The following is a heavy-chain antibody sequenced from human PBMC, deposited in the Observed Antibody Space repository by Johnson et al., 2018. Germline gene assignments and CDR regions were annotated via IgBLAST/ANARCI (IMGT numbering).Heavy chain of an antibody. CDR2: VWYDGSNK. J-gene: IGHJ6*03. CDR3: AKAGDPYGDYAYYMDV. V-gene: IGHV3-33*06. CDR1: GFTFSSYG. D-gene: IGHD4-17*01. Sequence: QVQLVQSGGGVVQPGRSLRLSCAASGFTFSSYGMHWVRQAPGKGLEWVAVVWYDGSNKYYADSVKGRFTISRDNSKNTLYLQMNSLRAEDTAVYYCAKAGDPYGDYAYYMDVWGKGTTVTVSS.